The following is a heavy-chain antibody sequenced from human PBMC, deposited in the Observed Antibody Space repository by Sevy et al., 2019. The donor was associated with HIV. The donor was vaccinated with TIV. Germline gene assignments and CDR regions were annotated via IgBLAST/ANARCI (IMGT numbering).Heavy chain of an antibody. CDR3: ARDGTVTMIAPYYYGMDV. V-gene: IGHV1-69*13. Sequence: ASVKVSCKASGGTFSSYAISLVRQAPGQGLEWMGGIIPIFGTANYAQKFQGRVTITADESTSTAYMELSSLRSEDTAVYYCARDGTVTMIAPYYYGMDVWGQWTTVTVSS. J-gene: IGHJ6*02. D-gene: IGHD3-22*01. CDR1: GGTFSSYA. CDR2: IIPIFGTA.